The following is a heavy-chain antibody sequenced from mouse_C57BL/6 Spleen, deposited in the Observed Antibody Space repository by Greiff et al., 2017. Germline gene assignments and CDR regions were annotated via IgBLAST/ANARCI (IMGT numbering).Heavy chain of an antibody. J-gene: IGHJ3*01. CDR2: IDPETGGT. CDR1: GYTFTDYE. V-gene: IGHV1-15*01. CDR3: TRSRYYGSSHVSY. D-gene: IGHD1-1*01. Sequence: VQLQQSGAELVRPGASVTLSCKASGYTFTDYEMHWVKQTPVHGLDWIGAIDPETGGTAYNQKFKGKAILTADKSSSTAYMELRSLTSEDSAVYYCTRSRYYGSSHVSYWGQGTLVTVSA.